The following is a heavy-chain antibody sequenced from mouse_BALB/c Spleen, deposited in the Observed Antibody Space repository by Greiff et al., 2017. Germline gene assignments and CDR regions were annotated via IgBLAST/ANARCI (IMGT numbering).Heavy chain of an antibody. V-gene: IGHV5-12-1*01. J-gene: IGHJ3*01. CDR1: GFAFSSYD. D-gene: IGHD2-10*02. Sequence: EVQVVESGGGLVKPGGSLKLSCAASGFAFSSYDMSWVRQTPEKRLEWVAYISSGGGSTYYPDTVKGRFTISRDNAKNTLYLQMSSLKSEDTAMYYCARQGGYGNYGWFAYWGQGTLVTVSA. CDR3: ARQGGYGNYGWFAY. CDR2: ISSGGGST.